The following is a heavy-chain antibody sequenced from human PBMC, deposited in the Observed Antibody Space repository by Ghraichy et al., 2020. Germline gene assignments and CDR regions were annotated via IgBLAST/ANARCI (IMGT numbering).Heavy chain of an antibody. CDR2: VYYSGNA. CDR3: ARGGARGYNYG. Sequence: GSLRLSCTVSGFSINSHYWSWIRQPPGKGLEWIGYVYYSGNAIYNPSLKSRFNISVDASKKLFSLRLSSVTAADTAMYYCARGGARGYNYGWGKGTLVTVSP. CDR1: GFSINSHY. D-gene: IGHD5-18*01. V-gene: IGHV4-59*11. J-gene: IGHJ4*02.